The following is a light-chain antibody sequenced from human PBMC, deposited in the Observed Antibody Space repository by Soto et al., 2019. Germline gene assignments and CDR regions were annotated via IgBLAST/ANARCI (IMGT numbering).Light chain of an antibody. J-gene: IGKJ1*01. V-gene: IGKV1-9*01. CDR3: QYINCFPRA. Sequence: DIQLTQSPSFLSAALGDRVNITCRASQGSDNDLAWYQQIPGKAPQILIYDALTLQSGVPSRFIGSVTGTEFTLTISHLQSEDFAFYYCQYINCFPRAFGQGTKIEI. CDR2: DAL. CDR1: QGSDND.